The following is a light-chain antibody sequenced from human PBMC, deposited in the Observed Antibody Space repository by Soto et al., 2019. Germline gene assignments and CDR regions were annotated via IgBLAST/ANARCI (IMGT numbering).Light chain of an antibody. Sequence: SVMPQSPATLSVSPGERATVSWRASQSVSSNFAWYQQKPGQAPRLLIYDASTRATGIPARFSGSGSGTEFTLTISSLQSEDFAVYYCQQRSNLPPTFGQGTRLEF. CDR2: DAS. J-gene: IGKJ5*01. CDR1: QSVSSN. CDR3: QQRSNLPPT. V-gene: IGKV3-15*01.